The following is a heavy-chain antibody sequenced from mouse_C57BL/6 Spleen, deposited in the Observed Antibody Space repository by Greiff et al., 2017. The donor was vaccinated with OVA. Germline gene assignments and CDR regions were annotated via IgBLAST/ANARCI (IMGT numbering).Heavy chain of an antibody. CDR1: GYTFTSYW. CDR3: ARSKTIYYGNYAWFAY. J-gene: IGHJ3*01. V-gene: IGHV1-69*01. D-gene: IGHD2-1*01. CDR2: IDPSDSYT. Sequence: QVQLQQPGAELVMPGASVKLSCKASGYTFTSYWMHWVKQRPGQGLEWIGEIDPSDSYTNYNQKFTGKSTLTVDKSSSTAYMQLSSLTSEDSAVYYCARSKTIYYGNYAWFAYWGQGTLVTVSA.